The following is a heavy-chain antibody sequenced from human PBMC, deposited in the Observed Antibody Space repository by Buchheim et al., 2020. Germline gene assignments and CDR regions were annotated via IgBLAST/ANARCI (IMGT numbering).Heavy chain of an antibody. CDR3: ARDEGREAPIVGNTGLDY. CDR1: GYNLISYA. V-gene: IGHV7-4-1*02. CDR2: INTNTGNP. D-gene: IGHD1-26*01. Sequence: QVQLVQSGSELKKPGASVKISCKASGYNLISYAMNWVRQAPGQGLEWMGWINTNTGNPTFAQGFTGRVVFSLDTSVSTVYLHINSLKPDDTAVYYCARDEGREAPIVGNTGLDYWGQGT. J-gene: IGHJ4*02.